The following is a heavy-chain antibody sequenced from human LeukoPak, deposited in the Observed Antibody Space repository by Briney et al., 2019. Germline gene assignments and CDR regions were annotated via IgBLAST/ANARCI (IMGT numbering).Heavy chain of an antibody. J-gene: IGHJ4*02. CDR2: ISNDGSFK. CDR3: AKDGFCSSTSCYPNHFNS. Sequence: GGSLRLSCAASGFTFSSYSMNWVRQAPGKGLEWVALISNDGSFKLYADSVKGRFTISRDDSKNTLDLQLSSLRAEDTAVYYCAKDGFCSSTSCYPNHFNSWGQGTLVTVSS. D-gene: IGHD2-2*03. V-gene: IGHV3-30*18. CDR1: GFTFSSYS.